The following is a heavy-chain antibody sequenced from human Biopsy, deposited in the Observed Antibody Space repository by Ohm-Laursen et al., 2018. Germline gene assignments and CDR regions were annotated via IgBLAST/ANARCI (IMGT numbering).Heavy chain of an antibody. J-gene: IGHJ2*01. D-gene: IGHD5-18*01. V-gene: IGHV3-7*01. Sequence: GSLRLSCSASGFIFSNYAMNWVRQAPGKGLEWVADIYRDGYERYYVDSVKGRFTISRDNAKRSLYLQMDSLRGADTAVYFCARAIGSSYGYLKGFDLWGRGTLVTVSS. CDR1: GFIFSNYA. CDR3: ARAIGSSYGYLKGFDL. CDR2: IYRDGYER.